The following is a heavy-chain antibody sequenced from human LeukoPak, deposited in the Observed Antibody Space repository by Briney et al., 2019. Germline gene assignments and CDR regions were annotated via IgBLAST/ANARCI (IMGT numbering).Heavy chain of an antibody. Sequence: ASLTVSCTASGYTFTSYDINWVRQAPGQGLEWMGWMNPNSGNTRYAQKFEGRVTMTRNTSISTAYMELSSLRSEDTAVYYCARATTASDVQHWGQGTLVTVSS. CDR3: ARATTASDVQH. J-gene: IGHJ1*01. D-gene: IGHD4-11*01. CDR1: GYTFTSYD. V-gene: IGHV1-8*01. CDR2: MNPNSGNT.